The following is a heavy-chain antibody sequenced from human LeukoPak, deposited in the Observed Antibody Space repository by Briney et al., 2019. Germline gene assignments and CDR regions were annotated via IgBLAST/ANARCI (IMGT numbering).Heavy chain of an antibody. V-gene: IGHV4-59*01. Sequence: TSETLSLTCTVSGGSISSYYWSWIRQPPGKGLEWIGYIHYSGSTNYNPSLKSPFTISVDTSKSQFSLKVNSVTAADTAVYYCASGIYYYFDFWGQGALVTVSS. D-gene: IGHD1-14*01. CDR2: IHYSGST. CDR1: GGSISSYY. CDR3: ASGIYYYFDF. J-gene: IGHJ4*02.